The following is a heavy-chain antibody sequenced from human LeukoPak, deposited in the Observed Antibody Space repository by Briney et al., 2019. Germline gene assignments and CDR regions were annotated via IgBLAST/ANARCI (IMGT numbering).Heavy chain of an antibody. CDR1: GFTFSGSA. V-gene: IGHV3-73*01. Sequence: PGGSLKLSCAASGFTFSGSAMHWVRQASGKGLEWVGRIRSKANSYATAYAASVKGRFTISRDDSKSIAYLQMNSLKTEDTAVYYCTRVPLLAAAAFMDVWGKGTTVIVSS. CDR2: IRSKANSYAT. CDR3: TRVPLLAAAAFMDV. D-gene: IGHD6-13*01. J-gene: IGHJ6*03.